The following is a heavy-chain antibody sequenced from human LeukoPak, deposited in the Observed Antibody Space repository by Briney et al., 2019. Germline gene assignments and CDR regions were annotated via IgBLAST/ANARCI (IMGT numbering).Heavy chain of an antibody. V-gene: IGHV4-34*01. CDR1: GGSISGSY. J-gene: IGHJ3*02. Sequence: SETLSLTCAVYGGSISGSYWSWIRQSPGKGLEWIGEIIHGGSTTYNPSLKSRVTISIDTSKNQFSLKLSSVTAADTAVYYCARGGGDWNDAYQNAFDIWDQGTMGTVSS. D-gene: IGHD1-1*01. CDR2: IIHGGST. CDR3: ARGGGDWNDAYQNAFDI.